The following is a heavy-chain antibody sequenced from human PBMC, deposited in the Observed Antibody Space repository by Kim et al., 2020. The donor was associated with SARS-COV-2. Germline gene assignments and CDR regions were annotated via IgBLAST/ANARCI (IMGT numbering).Heavy chain of an antibody. CDR3: AGAGKWELGGSDFDY. V-gene: IGHV4-31*03. J-gene: IGHJ4*02. D-gene: IGHD1-26*01. Sequence: SETLSLTCTVSGGSISSGGYYWSWIRQHPGKGLEWIGYIYYSGSTYYNPSLKSRVTISVDTSKNQFSLKLSSVTAADTAVYYCAGAGKWELGGSDFDYWGREPWSPSPQ. CDR2: IYYSGST. CDR1: GGSISSGGYY.